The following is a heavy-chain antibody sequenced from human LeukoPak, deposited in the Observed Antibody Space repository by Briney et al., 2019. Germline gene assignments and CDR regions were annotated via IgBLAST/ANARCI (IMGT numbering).Heavy chain of an antibody. Sequence: GGSLRLSCAASGFPFRSYAMSWVRRAPGKGLAWVSVISGSGGSTYYADSVKGRFTISRDNSKNTLYLQMNSLRAEDTAVYYCARDLWGADGYIGYWGQGTLVTVSS. CDR3: ARDLWGADGYIGY. V-gene: IGHV3-23*01. CDR1: GFPFRSYA. CDR2: ISGSGGST. D-gene: IGHD5-24*01. J-gene: IGHJ4*02.